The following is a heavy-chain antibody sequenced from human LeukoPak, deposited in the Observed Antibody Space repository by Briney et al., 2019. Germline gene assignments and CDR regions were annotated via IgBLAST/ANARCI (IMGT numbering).Heavy chain of an antibody. Sequence: SETLSLTCTVSGGSFSSSNYFWGWIRQPPGKGLEWIGYIYYSGSTNYNPSLKSRVTISVDTSKNQFSLKLSSVTAADTAVYYCARYRSVKGDSSGYYYVLDYWGQGTLVTVSS. CDR1: GGSFSSSNYF. CDR2: IYYSGST. D-gene: IGHD3-22*01. CDR3: ARYRSVKGDSSGYYYVLDY. V-gene: IGHV4-61*01. J-gene: IGHJ4*02.